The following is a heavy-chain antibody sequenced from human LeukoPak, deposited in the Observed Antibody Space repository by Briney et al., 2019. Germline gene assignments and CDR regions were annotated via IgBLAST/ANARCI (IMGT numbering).Heavy chain of an antibody. CDR1: GFTFSSFS. V-gene: IGHV3-21*01. Sequence: GGSLRLSCAASGFTFSSFSMNWLRAAPGKGLEWGSSLSSSSSYIYYADSVKGRFTISSDNAKNSLYLQINSLRAEDTAVYYGPRSRSDYDFWSCYSGYFDYWGQGTLVTVSS. D-gene: IGHD3-3*01. CDR2: LSSSSSYI. J-gene: IGHJ4*02. CDR3: PRSRSDYDFWSCYSGYFDY.